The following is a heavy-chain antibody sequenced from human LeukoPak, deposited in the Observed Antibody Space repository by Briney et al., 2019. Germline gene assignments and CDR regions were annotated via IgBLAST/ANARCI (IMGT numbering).Heavy chain of an antibody. V-gene: IGHV3-23*01. Sequence: GGSLRLSCEASGLTFSGYAVSCVRQAPGKGLEWVSGFGTDGNTHYAESVRGRFDIHRDTSKTKLYLQMNSFGAEDTDRYICVSELPYWVAMDVWGQGTTVTVS. CDR3: VSELPYWVAMDV. CDR1: GLTFSGYA. CDR2: FGTDGNT. D-gene: IGHD2-8*02. J-gene: IGHJ6*02.